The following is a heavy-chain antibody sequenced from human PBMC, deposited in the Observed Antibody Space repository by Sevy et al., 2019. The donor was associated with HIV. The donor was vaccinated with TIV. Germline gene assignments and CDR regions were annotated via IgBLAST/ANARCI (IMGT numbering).Heavy chain of an antibody. Sequence: ASVKVSCKVSGYTLTELSMHWVRQAPGKGLEWMGGFDPEDGETIYAQKFQGRVTMTEDTSTDTAYMEMSSLRSEDTAVYYCATASHCSGGSCSPIEYPKFDYWGQGTLVTVSS. CDR1: GYTLTELS. D-gene: IGHD2-15*01. V-gene: IGHV1-24*01. CDR2: FDPEDGET. J-gene: IGHJ4*02. CDR3: ATASHCSGGSCSPIEYPKFDY.